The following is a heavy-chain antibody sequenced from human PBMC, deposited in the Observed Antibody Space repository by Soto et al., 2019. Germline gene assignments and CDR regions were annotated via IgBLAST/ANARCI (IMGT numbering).Heavy chain of an antibody. V-gene: IGHV5-51*01. D-gene: IGHD3-22*01. CDR1: GYTFTSYW. Sequence: GSLKISCKGSGYTFTSYWIGWVRQMPGKGLEWMGIIYPGDSDTRYSPSFQGQVTISADKSISTAYLQWSSLKASDTAMYYCARLAGRDSSGYYYNYFDYWGQGTLVTVSS. CDR3: ARLAGRDSSGYYYNYFDY. CDR2: IYPGDSDT. J-gene: IGHJ4*02.